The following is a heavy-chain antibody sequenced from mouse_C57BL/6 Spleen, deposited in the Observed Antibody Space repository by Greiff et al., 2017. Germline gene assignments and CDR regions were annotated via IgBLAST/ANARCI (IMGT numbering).Heavy chain of an antibody. D-gene: IGHD2-4*01. CDR1: GYTFTSYW. Sequence: QVQLQQPGAELVKPGASVKMSCKASGYTFTSYWITWVQQRPGQGLEWIGDIFPGSGSTNYNEKFKSKATLTVDTSSSTAYMQLSSLTSEDSAVYYCARAGDYDVLGGYFDVWGTGTTVTVSS. CDR3: ARAGDYDVLGGYFDV. J-gene: IGHJ1*03. V-gene: IGHV1-55*01. CDR2: IFPGSGST.